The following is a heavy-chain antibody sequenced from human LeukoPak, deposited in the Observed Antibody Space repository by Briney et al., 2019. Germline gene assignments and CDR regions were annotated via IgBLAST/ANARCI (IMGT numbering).Heavy chain of an antibody. V-gene: IGHV3-74*01. Sequence: GGSLRLSCAASGFTFSSYWMHWVRQAPGKGLVWVSRISPDGSTTGHADSVKGRFTTSRNNAKNTLFLQMNSLRAEDTAVYYCTRDFDFSSAIWGQGTLVTVSS. CDR2: ISPDGSTT. D-gene: IGHD3-3*01. J-gene: IGHJ4*02. CDR1: GFTFSSYW. CDR3: TRDFDFSSAI.